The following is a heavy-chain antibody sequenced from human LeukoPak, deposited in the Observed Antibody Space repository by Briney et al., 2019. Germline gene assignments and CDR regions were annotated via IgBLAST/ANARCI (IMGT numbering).Heavy chain of an antibody. CDR1: GDSVSSNSAA. V-gene: IGHV6-1*01. CDR2: TYYRSKWYN. Sequence: SQTLSLTCAISGDSVSSNSAAWNWIRQSPSRGLEWLGRTYYRSKWYNDYAVSVKSRITINPDTSKNQFSLQLNSVTPEDTAVYYCAREKGECSGGSCYQYYYYYMDVWGKGTTVTVSS. J-gene: IGHJ6*03. D-gene: IGHD2-15*01. CDR3: AREKGECSGGSCYQYYYYYMDV.